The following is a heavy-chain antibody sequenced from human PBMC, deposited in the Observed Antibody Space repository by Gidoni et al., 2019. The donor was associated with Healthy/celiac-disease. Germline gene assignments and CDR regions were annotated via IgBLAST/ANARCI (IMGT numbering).Heavy chain of an antibody. CDR1: GFPFSSYG. V-gene: IGHV3-30*18. D-gene: IGHD5-12*01. Sequence: QVQLVESGGGVVQPGRSLRLSCAASGFPFSSYGMHWVRQAPGKGLEWVAVISYDGSNKYYADSVKGRFTISRDNSKNTLYLQMNSLRAEDTAVYYCAKRTLDSIEMATMDYFDYWGQGTLVTVSS. J-gene: IGHJ4*02. CDR3: AKRTLDSIEMATMDYFDY. CDR2: ISYDGSNK.